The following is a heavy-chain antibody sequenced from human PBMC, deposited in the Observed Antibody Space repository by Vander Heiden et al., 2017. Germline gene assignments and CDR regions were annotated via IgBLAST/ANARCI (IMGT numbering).Heavy chain of an antibody. CDR2: ISDSAGTT. Sequence: EVQLLESGRGLVQPGGSLRLSCAASGLPFSNYAMSWVRQAPGKGLEWVSAISDSAGTTYYADSVKGRFTISRDNSKNTLYLQVNSLRAEDTAVYYCAKEALLAGRPFDPWGQGTLVTVSS. CDR1: GLPFSNYA. V-gene: IGHV3-23*01. D-gene: IGHD2-15*01. CDR3: AKEALLAGRPFDP. J-gene: IGHJ5*02.